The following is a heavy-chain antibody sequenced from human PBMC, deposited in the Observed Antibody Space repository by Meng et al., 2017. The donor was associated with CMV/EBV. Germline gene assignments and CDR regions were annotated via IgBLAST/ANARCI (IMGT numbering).Heavy chain of an antibody. CDR2: INHSGGT. CDR3: ARESMVRGED. D-gene: IGHD3-10*01. CDR1: GGSFSGYY. J-gene: IGHJ4*02. V-gene: IGHV4-34*01. Sequence: QVQLQQWGAGLLKPSETLSLTCAVYGGSFSGYYWSWIRQPPGKGLEWIGEINHSGGTNYNPSLKSRVTISVDTSKNQFSLKLSSVTAADTAVYYCARESMVRGEDWGQGTLVTVSS.